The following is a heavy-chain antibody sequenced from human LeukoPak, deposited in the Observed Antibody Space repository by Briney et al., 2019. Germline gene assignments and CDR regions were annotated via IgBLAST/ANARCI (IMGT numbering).Heavy chain of an antibody. J-gene: IGHJ4*03. CDR1: GYTFTGYY. CDR2: INPNSGGT. V-gene: IGHV1-2*02. D-gene: IGHD3-10*01. CDR3: ARGPSRGGHDY. Sequence: ASVTVSCKASGYTFTGYYMHWVRPAPGQGLEWMGWINPNSGGTNYAPKFQDRVTMTTDTSISTAYMELSRLRTDDTAVYYCARGPSRGGHDYWGHGTLVTASS.